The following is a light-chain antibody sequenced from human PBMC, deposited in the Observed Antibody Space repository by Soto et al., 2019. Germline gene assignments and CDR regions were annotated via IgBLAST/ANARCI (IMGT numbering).Light chain of an antibody. V-gene: IGLV1-47*01. CDR3: AAWDDSLSGVL. J-gene: IGLJ3*02. Sequence: QSVLSQPPSASGTPGQRVTVSCSGSSSNIGTNYVYWYQQLPATAPKLLIYRNNQRPSGVPDRFAGSKSGISASLAISGLRSEDEADYFCAAWDDSLSGVLFGGGTQLTVL. CDR1: SSNIGTNY. CDR2: RNN.